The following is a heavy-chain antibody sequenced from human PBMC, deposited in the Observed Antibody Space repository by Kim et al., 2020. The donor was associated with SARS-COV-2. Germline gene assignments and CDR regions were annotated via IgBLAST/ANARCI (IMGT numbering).Heavy chain of an antibody. CDR1: GYTFTDYY. J-gene: IGHJ5*02. V-gene: IGHV1-46*03. D-gene: IGHD3-10*01. CDR3: ARGNYGSGSSYFTSNWFDT. Sequence: ASVKVSCKASGYTFTDYYLHWVRQAPGQGLEWMGIINPSGGSTNYAQKFQGRVTMTRDTSTSTVYMELSSLKSEDTAVYYCARGNYGSGSSYFTSNWFDTWGRGNLVPVSS. CDR2: INPSGGST.